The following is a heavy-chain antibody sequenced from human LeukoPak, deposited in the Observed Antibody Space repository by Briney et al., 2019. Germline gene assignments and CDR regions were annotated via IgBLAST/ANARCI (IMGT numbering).Heavy chain of an antibody. D-gene: IGHD3-9*01. CDR3: ARGLLRYFDWLLYGDAFDI. CDR2: IYTSGST. Sequence: SQTLSLTCTVSGGSISSGSYYWSWIRQPAGKGLEWIGRIYTSGSTNYNPSLKSRVTISVDTSKNQFSLKLSSVTAADTAVYYCARGLLRYFDWLLYGDAFDIWGQGTMVTVSS. J-gene: IGHJ3*02. CDR1: GGSISSGSYY. V-gene: IGHV4-61*02.